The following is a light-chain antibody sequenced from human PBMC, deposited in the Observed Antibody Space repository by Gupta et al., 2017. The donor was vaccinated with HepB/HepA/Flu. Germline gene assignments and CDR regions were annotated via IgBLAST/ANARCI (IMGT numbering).Light chain of an antibody. J-gene: IGKJ5*01. Sequence: EIVMTQSPATLSVSPGDRATLSCRASQSVRTRLAWYQQRPVQSPRVLIYDASTRDTGIPARFSGSGSGTDFTLTISSRQSEDFAVYYCQQYKQCRAISFGQGTPLEIK. V-gene: IGKV3-15*01. CDR2: DAS. CDR1: QSVRTR. CDR3: QQYKQCRAIS.